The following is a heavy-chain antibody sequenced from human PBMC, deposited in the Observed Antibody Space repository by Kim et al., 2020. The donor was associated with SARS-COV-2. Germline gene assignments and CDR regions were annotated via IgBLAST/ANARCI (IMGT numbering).Heavy chain of an antibody. CDR1: GFTFSSYA. V-gene: IGHV3-30-3*01. Sequence: GGSLRLSCAASGFTFSSYAMHWVRQAPGKGLEWVAVISYDGSNKYYADSVKGRFTISRDNSKNTLYLQMNSLRAEDTAVYYCASKLSTIQVGATPYWGQRTLVTVSS. CDR2: ISYDGSNK. D-gene: IGHD1-26*01. J-gene: IGHJ4*02. CDR3: ASKLSTIQVGATPY.